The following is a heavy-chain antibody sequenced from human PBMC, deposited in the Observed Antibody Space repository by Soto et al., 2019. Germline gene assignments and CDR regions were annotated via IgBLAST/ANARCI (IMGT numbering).Heavy chain of an antibody. CDR1: GGSISGYY. J-gene: IGHJ6*02. D-gene: IGHD3-16*01. Sequence: QVQLQESGPGLVKPSETLSLTCTVSGGSISGYYCSWIRQPPGKGLEYIGYIYYRGTTNYNPSLKSRVTISVDTSKNQRSLHLSSVTVADTAIYFCARHDPIAKFENGLDVWGQGTTVTVS. CDR2: IYYRGTT. V-gene: IGHV4-59*08. CDR3: ARHDPIAKFENGLDV.